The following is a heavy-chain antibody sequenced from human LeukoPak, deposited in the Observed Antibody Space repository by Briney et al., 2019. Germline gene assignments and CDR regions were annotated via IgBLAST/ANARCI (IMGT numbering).Heavy chain of an antibody. J-gene: IGHJ6*04. CDR1: GFTFSSYG. CDR3: AKGGYYGSGQWV. Sequence: PGGSLRLSCAASGFTFSSYGMHWVRQAPGKGLEWVTFIRYDGSNKYYADSVKGRFTISRDNSKNTLNLHMNSLRAEDTAVYYCAKGGYYGSGQWVWGKGTTVTVSS. V-gene: IGHV3-30*02. D-gene: IGHD3-10*01. CDR2: IRYDGSNK.